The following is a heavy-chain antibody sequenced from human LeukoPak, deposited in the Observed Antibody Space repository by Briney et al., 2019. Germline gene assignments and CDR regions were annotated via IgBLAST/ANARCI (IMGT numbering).Heavy chain of an antibody. CDR2: ISGSGGST. J-gene: IGHJ4*02. Sequence: PGGSLRLSCAASGFTFSSYNMSWVRQAPGKGLEWVSVISGSGGSTYYADSVKGRFTISRDNSKNTLYLQMNSLRADDTGLYFCAYYDSSGYYYGRLRYWGQGTPVTVSS. D-gene: IGHD3-22*01. CDR1: GFTFSSYN. V-gene: IGHV3-23*01. CDR3: AYYDSSGYYYGRLRY.